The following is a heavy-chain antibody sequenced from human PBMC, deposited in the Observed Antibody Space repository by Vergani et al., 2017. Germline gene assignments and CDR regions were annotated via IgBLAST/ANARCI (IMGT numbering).Heavy chain of an antibody. J-gene: IGHJ6*04. CDR3: ARRQALLYDFWSGDRGMDV. D-gene: IGHD3-3*01. Sequence: QLVQSGAEVKKPGASVKVSCKASGYTFTGYYMHWVRQAPGQGLEWMGWINPNSGGTNYAQKFQGRVTMTRDTSISTAYMELSRLRSDDTAVYYCARRQALLYDFWSGDRGMDVWGKGTTVTVSS. CDR1: GYTFTGYY. CDR2: INPNSGGT. V-gene: IGHV1-2*02.